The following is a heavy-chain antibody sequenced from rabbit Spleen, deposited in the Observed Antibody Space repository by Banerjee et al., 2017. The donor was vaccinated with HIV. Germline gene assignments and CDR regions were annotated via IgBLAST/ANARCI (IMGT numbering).Heavy chain of an antibody. CDR3: ARYDNSIGDLDL. CDR1: GFSFSDKAV. J-gene: IGHJ4*01. CDR2: IYGGSSGNT. Sequence: QEELEESGGGLVKPEGSLTFTCKASGFSFSDKAVMCWVRQAPGKGLEWIACIYGGSSGNTYYATWAKGRFTISKTSSTTVTLQMNSLTAADTATYFCARYDNSIGDLDLWGPGTLVTVS. D-gene: IGHD2-1*01. V-gene: IGHV1S45*01.